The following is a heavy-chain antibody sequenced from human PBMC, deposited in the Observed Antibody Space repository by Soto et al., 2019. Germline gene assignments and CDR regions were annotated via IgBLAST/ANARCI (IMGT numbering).Heavy chain of an antibody. J-gene: IGHJ6*02. CDR1: GFTFSSYA. CDR2: LSGSGVST. CDR3: AKGGVSKDYYDTSGYYLYYYYAMDV. Sequence: EVQLLEAGGGLVQPGGSLRLSCAASGFTFSSYAMTWVRQAPGKGLEWVSALSGSGVSTYYADSVKGRFTISRDNAKNTLYLQMNRLRAEDTAVYYCAKGGVSKDYYDTSGYYLYYYYAMDVWGQGTTVTVSS. D-gene: IGHD3-22*01. V-gene: IGHV3-23*01.